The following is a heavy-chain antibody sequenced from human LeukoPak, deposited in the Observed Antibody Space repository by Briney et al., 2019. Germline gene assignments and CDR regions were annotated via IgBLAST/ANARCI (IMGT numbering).Heavy chain of an antibody. D-gene: IGHD4-17*01. CDR1: GRSFSGYY. V-gene: IGHV4-34*01. CDR2: INHSGST. CDR3: ASQLGSYGDNAFDI. Sequence: SETLSLTCAVYGRSFSGYYWNWIRQPPGKGLEWIGEINHSGSTNYNPSLKSRVTISVDTSKNHFSLKLSSVTAADTAVYYCASQLGSYGDNAFDIWAKGQWSPSLQ. J-gene: IGHJ3*02.